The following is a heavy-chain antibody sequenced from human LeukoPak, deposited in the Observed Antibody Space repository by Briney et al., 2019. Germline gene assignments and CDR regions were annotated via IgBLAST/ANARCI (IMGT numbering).Heavy chain of an antibody. Sequence: GRSLRLSCAASGFNFSTYGMHWVRQAPGKGLEWVAVIWYDGRSKYYADSVKGRFTISRDNSKNTLHMEMNSLRAEDTAVYYCARGLRDFDWSQNWFDPWGQGTLVTVSS. CDR3: ARGLRDFDWSQNWFDP. D-gene: IGHD3-9*01. V-gene: IGHV3-33*01. J-gene: IGHJ5*02. CDR1: GFNFSTYG. CDR2: IWYDGRSK.